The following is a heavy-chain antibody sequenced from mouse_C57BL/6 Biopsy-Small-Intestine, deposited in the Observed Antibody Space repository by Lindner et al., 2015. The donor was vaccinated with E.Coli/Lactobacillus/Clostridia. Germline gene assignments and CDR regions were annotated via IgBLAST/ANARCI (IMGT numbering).Heavy chain of an antibody. Sequence: VQLQESGAELMKPGASVKLSCKATGYTFTGYWIEWVKQRPGHGLEWIGQILPESDSTNFNEKFKGKATFTADTSSNTAYMQLSSLTTEDSAIYYCARKLGYAVDYWGQGTSVTVSS. D-gene: IGHD4-1*01. CDR3: ARKLGYAVDY. V-gene: IGHV1-9*01. CDR1: GYTFTGYW. CDR2: ILPESDST. J-gene: IGHJ4*01.